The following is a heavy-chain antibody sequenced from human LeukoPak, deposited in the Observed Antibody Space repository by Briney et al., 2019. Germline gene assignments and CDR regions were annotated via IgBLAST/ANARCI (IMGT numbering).Heavy chain of an antibody. CDR2: IYTSGST. D-gene: IGHD5-18*01. V-gene: IGHV4-61*02. J-gene: IGHJ6*02. Sequence: PSETLSLTCTVSGGSISSGSYYWSWIRQPAGKGLEWIGRIYTSGSTNYNPSLKSRVTISVDTSKNQFSLKLSSVTAADTAVYYCAGRSSGYSYGYWYYYYGMDVWGQGTTVTVS. CDR1: GGSISSGSYY. CDR3: AGRSSGYSYGYWYYYYGMDV.